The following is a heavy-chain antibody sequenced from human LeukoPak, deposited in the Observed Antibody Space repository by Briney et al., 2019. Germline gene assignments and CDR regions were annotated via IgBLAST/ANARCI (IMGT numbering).Heavy chain of an antibody. CDR1: GYTFTGYY. CDR2: INPNSGGT. CDR3: ARDNDSGGYPFDY. J-gene: IGHJ4*02. V-gene: IGHV1-2*02. Sequence: GASVKVSCKASGYTFTGYYMHWVRQAPGQGLEWMGWINPNSGGTNYAQKFQGRVTMTRDTSISTAYMELSRLRSDDTAVYYCARDNDSGGYPFDYWGQGTLVTVSS. D-gene: IGHD3-22*01.